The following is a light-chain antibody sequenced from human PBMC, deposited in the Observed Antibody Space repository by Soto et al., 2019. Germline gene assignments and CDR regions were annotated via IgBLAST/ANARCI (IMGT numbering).Light chain of an antibody. CDR3: SSYTTGGSYV. CDR1: SRDVGGYNS. J-gene: IGLJ1*01. CDR2: DVS. Sequence: QSVLTQPASVSGSPGLSIAISCTGTSRDVGGYNSVYWYQQQPGKVPKLMIYDVSNRPSGVSNRFSGSKSGNTASLTISWLQAEDEGDYYCSSYTTGGSYVFGTGTKLTVL. V-gene: IGLV2-14*01.